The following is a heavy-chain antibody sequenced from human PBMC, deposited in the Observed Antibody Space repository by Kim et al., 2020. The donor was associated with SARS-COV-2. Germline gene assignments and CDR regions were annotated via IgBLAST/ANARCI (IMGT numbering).Heavy chain of an antibody. CDR3: ARTRNYYDSSGYCFDY. V-gene: IGHV1-69*13. J-gene: IGHJ4*02. Sequence: SVKVSCKASGGTFSSYAISWVRQAPGQGLEWMGGIIPIFGTANYAQKFQGRVTITADESTSTAYMELSSLRSEDTAVYYCARTRNYYDSSGYCFDYWGEGPLVTVSS. D-gene: IGHD3-22*01. CDR2: IIPIFGTA. CDR1: GGTFSSYA.